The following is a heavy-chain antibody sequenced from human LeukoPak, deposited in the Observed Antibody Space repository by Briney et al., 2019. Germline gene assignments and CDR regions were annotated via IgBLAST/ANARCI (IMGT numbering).Heavy chain of an antibody. CDR2: IIPILGIA. D-gene: IGHD1-26*01. V-gene: IGHV1-69*02. Sequence: ASVKVSCKASGGTFSSYTISWVRQAPGQGLEWMGSIIPILGIANYAQKFQGRVTITADKSTSTAYMELSSLRSEDTAVYYCARGGSYYYFDYWGQGTLVTVSS. J-gene: IGHJ4*02. CDR1: GGTFSSYT. CDR3: ARGGSYYYFDY.